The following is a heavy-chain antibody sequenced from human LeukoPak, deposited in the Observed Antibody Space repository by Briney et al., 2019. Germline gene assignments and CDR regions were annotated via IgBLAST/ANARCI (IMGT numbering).Heavy chain of an antibody. CDR1: GGSISSGDYY. V-gene: IGHV4-30-4*08. J-gene: IGHJ5*02. D-gene: IGHD5-18*01. Sequence: SETLSLTCTVSGGSISSGDYYWSWIRQPPGKGLEWIGYIYYSGSTYYNPSLKSRVTISVDASKNQFSLKLSSVTAADTAVYYCARGGYSYGSSPWFDPWGQGTLVTVSS. CDR2: IYYSGST. CDR3: ARGGYSYGSSPWFDP.